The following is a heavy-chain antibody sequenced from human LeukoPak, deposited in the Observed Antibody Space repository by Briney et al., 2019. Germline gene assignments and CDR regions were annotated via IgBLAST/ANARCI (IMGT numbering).Heavy chain of an antibody. CDR2: IWYDGSNK. Sequence: GGSLRLSCAASGFTFSSYGMHWVRQAPGKGVEWVAVIWYDGSNKYYADSVKGRFTISRDNSKNTLYLQMNSLRAEDTAVYYCARELAAGYYYGMDVWGQGTTVTVSS. V-gene: IGHV3-33*01. J-gene: IGHJ6*02. CDR3: ARELAAGYYYGMDV. D-gene: IGHD6-13*01. CDR1: GFTFSSYG.